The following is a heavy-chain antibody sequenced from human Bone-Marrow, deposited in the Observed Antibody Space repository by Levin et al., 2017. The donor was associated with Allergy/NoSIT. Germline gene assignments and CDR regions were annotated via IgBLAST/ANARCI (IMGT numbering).Heavy chain of an antibody. CDR3: ARERDYGDSHEIDY. CDR2: VSHTGAT. CDR1: GASISRTTYY. Sequence: SETLSLMCTVSGASISRTTYYWGWLRQPPGEGLEWIGSVSHTGATYYNPSLKTRLRISVDTSGSQFSLRLRSVTAADTAVYYCARERDYGDSHEIDYWGQGTLVTVSS. J-gene: IGHJ4*02. D-gene: IGHD4-17*01. V-gene: IGHV4-39*07.